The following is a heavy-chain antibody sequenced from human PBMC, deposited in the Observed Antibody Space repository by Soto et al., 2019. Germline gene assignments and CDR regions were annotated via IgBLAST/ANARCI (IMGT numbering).Heavy chain of an antibody. J-gene: IGHJ3*02. CDR3: ARPSTVWFGDLDAFDI. D-gene: IGHD3-10*01. V-gene: IGHV3-64*02. Sequence: GGSLSLSCAASGFTFSSYAMHWVRQAPGKGLENVSNISNDGSNKYYVDSVKGRFTISRDNAKNSLYLQMNSLRAEDTAVYYCARPSTVWFGDLDAFDIWGQGTMVTVSS. CDR2: ISNDGSNK. CDR1: GFTFSSYA.